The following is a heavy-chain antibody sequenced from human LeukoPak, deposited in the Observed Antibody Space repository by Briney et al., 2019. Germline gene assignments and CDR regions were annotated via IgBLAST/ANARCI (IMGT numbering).Heavy chain of an antibody. V-gene: IGHV3-7*01. CDR3: ARGAYSSSSLGDDY. D-gene: IGHD6-6*01. CDR2: INGDGSLN. CDR1: GFTFSTSW. J-gene: IGHJ4*02. Sequence: GGSLRLSCAASGFTFSTSWMTWVRQAPGKGLEWVANINGDGSLNGHVASVKGRFTISRDNAKNSLYLQMNSLRAEDTAVYYCARGAYSSSSLGDDYWGQGTLVTVSS.